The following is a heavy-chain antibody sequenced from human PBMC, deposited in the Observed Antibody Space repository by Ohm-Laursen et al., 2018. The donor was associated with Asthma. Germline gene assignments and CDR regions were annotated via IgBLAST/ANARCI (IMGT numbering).Heavy chain of an antibody. CDR2: ISGSGGST. D-gene: IGHD4-17*01. CDR1: GFTFGDYA. J-gene: IGHJ1*01. V-gene: IGHV3-23*01. Sequence: SLRLSCTASGFTFGDYAMSWFRQAPGKGLEWVSAISGSGGSTYYADSVKGRFTISRDNSKNTLYLQMDSLRAEDTAVYYCAKGVGMTTVFGYFQHWGQGTLVTVSS. CDR3: AKGVGMTTVFGYFQH.